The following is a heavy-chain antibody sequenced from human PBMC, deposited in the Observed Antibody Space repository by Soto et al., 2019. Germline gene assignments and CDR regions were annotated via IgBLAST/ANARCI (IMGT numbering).Heavy chain of an antibody. V-gene: IGHV5-51*01. CDR1: GYSCTSYW. Sequence: GESLKISCKGSGYSCTSYWIGWVRQMPGKGLEWMGIIYPGDSDTRYSPSFQGQATIAADKSISTAYLQGSSLKASDTAMYYCARFSYYYGMDVWGQGTTVTVSS. CDR3: ARFSYYYGMDV. CDR2: IYPGDSDT. J-gene: IGHJ6*02.